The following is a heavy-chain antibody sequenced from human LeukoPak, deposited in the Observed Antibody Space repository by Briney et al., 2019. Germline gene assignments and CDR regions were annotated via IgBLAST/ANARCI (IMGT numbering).Heavy chain of an antibody. CDR2: ISYDGSNK. V-gene: IGHV3-30-3*02. J-gene: IGHJ4*02. D-gene: IGHD2-2*01. CDR3: AKSPYCSSPSCYPFAY. CDR1: GFTFSSYA. Sequence: GRALRLSCAASGFTFSSYAMHWVRQAPGKGLEGVAVISYDGSNKYYADSVKGRFTISRDNSKNTLYLQMNSLRAEDTAVYYCAKSPYCSSPSCYPFAYWGQGTLVTVSS.